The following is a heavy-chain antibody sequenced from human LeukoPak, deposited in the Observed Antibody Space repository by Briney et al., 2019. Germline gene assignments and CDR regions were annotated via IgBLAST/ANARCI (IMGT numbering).Heavy chain of an antibody. CDR3: ARDRDSGYGFRFDP. J-gene: IGHJ5*02. V-gene: IGHV3-21*01. Sequence: GGSLRLSCAASGFTFSSYSMNWVRQAPGKGLEWVSSISSSSSYIYYADSVKGRFTISRDNAKNSLYLQMNSLRAEDTAVYYCARDRDSGYGFRFDPWGQGTLVTVSS. D-gene: IGHD5-12*01. CDR1: GFTFSSYS. CDR2: ISSSSSYI.